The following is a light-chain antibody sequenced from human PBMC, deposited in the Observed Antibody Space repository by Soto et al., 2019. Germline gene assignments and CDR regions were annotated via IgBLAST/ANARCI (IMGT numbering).Light chain of an antibody. CDR2: EVT. V-gene: IGLV2-8*01. CDR3: SSFAGGGNPVL. Sequence: QSALTQPPSASGSLGQSVTISCTGTSSDVGGYNYVSWHQQHPGKAPKVMIYEVTKRPPGVPDRFSDSKSGNTASLTVSGLPAEDEADYYCSSFAGGGNPVLLGGGTKLTVL. J-gene: IGLJ2*01. CDR1: SSDVGGYNY.